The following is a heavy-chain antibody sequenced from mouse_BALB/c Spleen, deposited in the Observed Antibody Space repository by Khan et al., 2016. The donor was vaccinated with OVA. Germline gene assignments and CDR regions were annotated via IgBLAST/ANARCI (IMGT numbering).Heavy chain of an antibody. V-gene: IGHV1-4*01. J-gene: IGHJ2*01. Sequence: QVQLKESGAELARPGASVKMSCKASGYTFTNYTIHWVKQRPGQGLEWIGYINPSSGYTNYNQNYNNKATLTTDRSSSTAYMQLSRLTSDDSAVYYGGRITIPPYHFDYWGQGTTLTVSS. CDR1: GYTFTNYT. CDR3: GRITIPPYHFDY. CDR2: INPSSGYT.